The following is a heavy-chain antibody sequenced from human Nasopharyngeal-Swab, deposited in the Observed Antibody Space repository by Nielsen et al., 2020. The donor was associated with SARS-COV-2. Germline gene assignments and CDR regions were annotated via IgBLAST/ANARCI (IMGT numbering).Heavy chain of an antibody. CDR1: GYSFTSYW. Sequence: GESLKISCKASGYSFTSYWIVWLRQLPGKGPESMGIIYPGDSDTRYSPTCQGQITISADKSISTAYLQWSSLTASDSAMYFCARDSEYSSSLGYWGQGTLVTVSS. D-gene: IGHD6-13*01. J-gene: IGHJ4*02. CDR3: ARDSEYSSSLGY. V-gene: IGHV5-51*01. CDR2: IYPGDSDT.